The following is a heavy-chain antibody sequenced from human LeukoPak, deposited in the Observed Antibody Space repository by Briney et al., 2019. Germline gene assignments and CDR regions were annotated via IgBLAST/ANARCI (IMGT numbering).Heavy chain of an antibody. V-gene: IGHV1-69*13. CDR2: IIPIFGTA. CDR1: GGTFSSYA. J-gene: IGHJ4*02. D-gene: IGHD3-10*01. Sequence: GASVKVSCKASGGTFSSYAISWVRQAPGQGLEWMGGIIPIFGTANYAQKFQGRVTITADESPSTAYMELSSLRSEDTAVYYCARIGPDADPDGSGSFFTNPYFDYWGQGTLVTVSS. CDR3: ARIGPDADPDGSGSFFTNPYFDY.